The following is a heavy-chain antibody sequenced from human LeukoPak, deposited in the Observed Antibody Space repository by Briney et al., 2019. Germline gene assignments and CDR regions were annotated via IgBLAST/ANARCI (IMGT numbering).Heavy chain of an antibody. J-gene: IGHJ5*02. V-gene: IGHV3-7*03. CDR1: GFTFR. Sequence: GGSLRLSCAASGFTFRMSWVRQAPGKGLEWVANIKQDVRDKYYVDSVKGRFTISRDNAKNSLYLQMNSLRAEDTAVYYCARVDGHAHWFDPWGQGTLVTVSS. CDR2: IKQDVRDK. CDR3: ARVDGHAHWFDP.